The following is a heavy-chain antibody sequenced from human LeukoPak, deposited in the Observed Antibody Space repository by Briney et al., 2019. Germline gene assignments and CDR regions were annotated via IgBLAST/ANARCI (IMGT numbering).Heavy chain of an antibody. CDR1: GFTVSSNY. J-gene: IGHJ4*02. CDR3: ASRNYYDSSAYFDY. CDR2: IYSGGST. V-gene: IGHV3-53*01. D-gene: IGHD3-22*01. Sequence: GGSLRLSCAASGFTVSSNYMSWVRQVPGKGPEWVSVIYSGGSTYYADSVKGRFTISRDNSKNTVYLQMNSLRAEDTAVYYCASRNYYDSSAYFDYWGQGTLVTVSS.